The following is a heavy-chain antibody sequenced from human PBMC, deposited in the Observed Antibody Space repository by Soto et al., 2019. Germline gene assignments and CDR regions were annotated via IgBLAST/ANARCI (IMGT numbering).Heavy chain of an antibody. V-gene: IGHV3-15*01. Sequence: GGSLRLSCAVSGFTVRANYMSWVRQAPGKGLEWVGRIKSKTDGGTTDYAAPVKGRFTISRDDSKNTLYLQMNSLKTEDTAVYYCTTVGDIVVVVAARVYYYGMAVGAQGTTVTVSS. D-gene: IGHD2-15*01. CDR2: IKSKTDGGTT. CDR1: GFTVRANY. J-gene: IGHJ6*02. CDR3: TTVGDIVVVVAARVYYYGMAV.